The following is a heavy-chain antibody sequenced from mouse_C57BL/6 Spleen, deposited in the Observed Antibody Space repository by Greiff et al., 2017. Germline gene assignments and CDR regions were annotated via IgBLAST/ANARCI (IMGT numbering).Heavy chain of an antibody. J-gene: IGHJ2*01. D-gene: IGHD1-1*01. CDR3: ARSGYYGSSSGFDC. CDR2: IDPSDSYT. Sequence: QVQLQQPGAELVMPGASVKLSCKASGYTFTSYWMHWVKQRPGQGLEWIGEIDPSDSYTNYNQKFKGKFTLTVDKSSSTSYMQLSSLTSEDSAVYYYARSGYYGSSSGFDCWGQGPTRSVST. V-gene: IGHV1-69*01. CDR1: GYTFTSYW.